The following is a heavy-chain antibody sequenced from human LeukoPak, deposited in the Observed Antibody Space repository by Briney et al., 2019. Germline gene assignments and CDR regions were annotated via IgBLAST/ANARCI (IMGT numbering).Heavy chain of an antibody. CDR3: ARHIAVAGYDH. V-gene: IGHV1-69*05. D-gene: IGHD6-19*01. J-gene: IGHJ5*02. CDR1: GGTFSSYA. Sequence: SVKVSCKASGGTFSSYAISWVRQAPGQGLEWMGRIIPIFGTADYAQKFQGRVTITTDEATSTAYMELSSLRSEDTALYYCARHIAVAGYDHWGQGTLVTVSS. CDR2: IIPIFGTA.